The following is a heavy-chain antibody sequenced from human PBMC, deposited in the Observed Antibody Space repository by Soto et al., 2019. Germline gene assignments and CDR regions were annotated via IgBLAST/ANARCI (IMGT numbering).Heavy chain of an antibody. Sequence: EVQLVESGGGLVQPGGSLRLSCAASGFTFSSYSMNCVRQAPGKGLGWVSYISSSSSTIYYADSVKGRFTISRDNAKNSLYLQMNSLRDEDTAVYYCARPEYSSSAYGMDVWGQGTTVTVSS. CDR2: ISSSSSTI. J-gene: IGHJ6*02. V-gene: IGHV3-48*02. CDR3: ARPEYSSSAYGMDV. D-gene: IGHD6-6*01. CDR1: GFTFSSYS.